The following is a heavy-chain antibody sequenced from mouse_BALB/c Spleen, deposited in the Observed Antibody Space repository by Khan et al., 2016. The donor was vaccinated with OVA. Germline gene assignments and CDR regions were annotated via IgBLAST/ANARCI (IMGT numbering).Heavy chain of an antibody. V-gene: IGHV2-6-5*01. J-gene: IGHJ4*01. D-gene: IGHD2-10*02. Sequence: QVQLQQSGPGLVAPSQSLSITCTVSGFSLTDYGVSWIRQPPGKGLEWLGVIWGGGSTYYNSALKSRLSISKDNSENQVFLKMNSLQTDDTAIYYCAKGVWSYYFTLDYWGQGTSVTVSS. CDR1: GFSLTDYG. CDR3: AKGVWSYYFTLDY. CDR2: IWGGGST.